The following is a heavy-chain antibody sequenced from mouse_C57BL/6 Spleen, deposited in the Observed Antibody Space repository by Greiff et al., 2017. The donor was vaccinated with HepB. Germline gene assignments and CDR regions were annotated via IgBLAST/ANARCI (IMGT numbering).Heavy chain of an antibody. CDR3: ARDDYDGWYFDV. CDR2: IYPGDGDT. CDR1: GYAFSSSW. Sequence: QVQLQQSGPELVKPGASVKISCKASGYAFSSSWMNWVKQRPGKGLEWIGRIYPGDGDTNYNGKFKGKATLTADKSSSTAYMQLSSLTSEDSAVYFWARDDYDGWYFDVWGTGTTVTVSS. J-gene: IGHJ1*03. D-gene: IGHD2-4*01. V-gene: IGHV1-82*01.